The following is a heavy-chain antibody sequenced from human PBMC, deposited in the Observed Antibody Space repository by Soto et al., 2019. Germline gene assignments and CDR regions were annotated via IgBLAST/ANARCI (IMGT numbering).Heavy chain of an antibody. J-gene: IGHJ4*02. CDR3: AKDRQQQLVPNYFDY. Sequence: EVQLLESGGGLVQPGGSLRLSCAASGFTFSSYAMSWVRQAPGKGLEWVSAISGSGGSTYYADSVKGRFTISRDNSKNTLYLQMNSLRAEDTAVHYCAKDRQQQLVPNYFDYWGQGTLVTVSS. D-gene: IGHD6-13*01. CDR1: GFTFSSYA. CDR2: ISGSGGST. V-gene: IGHV3-23*01.